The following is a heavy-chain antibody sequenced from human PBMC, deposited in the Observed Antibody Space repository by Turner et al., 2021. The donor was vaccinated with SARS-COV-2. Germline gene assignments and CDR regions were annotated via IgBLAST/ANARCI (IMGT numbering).Heavy chain of an antibody. CDR1: GFTFSSYW. V-gene: IGHV3-7*01. CDR2: IKPDGSGE. Sequence: EVQLVESGGGLVQPGGSLRLSCEASGFTFSSYWMNWIRQAPGKGREWVANIKPDGSGEYYVDSMKGRFTISRDNPKNSLFLQMNSLRAEDTAMYYCARDGGYSYGDNDYWGQGTLVTVSS. J-gene: IGHJ4*02. D-gene: IGHD5-18*01. CDR3: ARDGGYSYGDNDY.